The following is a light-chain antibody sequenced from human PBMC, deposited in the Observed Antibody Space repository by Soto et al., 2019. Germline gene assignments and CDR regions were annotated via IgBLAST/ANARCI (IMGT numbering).Light chain of an antibody. CDR2: TAS. V-gene: IGKV1-39*01. CDR3: QRSYSTPRT. J-gene: IGKJ2*02. Sequence: DIQMTQSPSSLSVSVGDRVTITCRASQSIVSYLNWYQQKLGKAPKLLIYTASNLQRGVPSRFSGSGSGTDFTLTISNLQTEDFATYYCQRSYSTPRTFGQGTKLEIK. CDR1: QSIVSY.